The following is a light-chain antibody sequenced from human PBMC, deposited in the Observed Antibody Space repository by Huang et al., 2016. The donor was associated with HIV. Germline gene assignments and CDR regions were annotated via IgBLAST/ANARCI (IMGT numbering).Light chain of an antibody. V-gene: IGKV1-5*03. CDR1: QSLSSW. CDR3: QQYNSHPGT. Sequence: DIKMIQSPPTLSRSVGDRVTITGRASQSLSSWLAWYQHKPGKAPKLLIDEASKLTRGVPSRFSGRRSGTEFTLTISSLQPDDFATYYCQQYNSHPGTFGLGTKVEMK. J-gene: IGKJ1*01. CDR2: EAS.